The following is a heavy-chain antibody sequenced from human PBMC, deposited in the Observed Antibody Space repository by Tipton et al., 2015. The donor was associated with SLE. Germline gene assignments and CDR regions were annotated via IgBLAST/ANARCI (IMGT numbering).Heavy chain of an antibody. D-gene: IGHD6-13*01. CDR3: ARDGRLIAAAGTDYFDY. CDR1: GFTFSSYE. CDR2: ISSSGSTI. Sequence: SLRLSCAASGFTFSSYEMNWVRQAPGKGLEWVSYISSSGSTIYYADSVKGRFTISRDNAENSLYLQMNSLRAEDTAVYYCARDGRLIAAAGTDYFDYWGQGTLVTVSS. V-gene: IGHV3-48*03. J-gene: IGHJ4*02.